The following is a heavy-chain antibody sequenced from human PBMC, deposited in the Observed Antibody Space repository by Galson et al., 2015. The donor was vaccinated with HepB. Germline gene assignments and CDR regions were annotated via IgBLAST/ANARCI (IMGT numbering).Heavy chain of an antibody. CDR3: ARDRNRYRDIVVVRDAFDI. Sequence: SLRLSCAASGFTFSDYYMSWIRQAPGKGLEWVSYISSSSSYTNYADSVKGRFTISRDNAKNALYLQMNSLRAEDTAAYYCARDRNRYRDIVVVRDAFDIWGQGTMVTVSS. CDR1: GFTFSDYY. D-gene: IGHD2-2*01. V-gene: IGHV3-11*06. J-gene: IGHJ3*02. CDR2: ISSSSSYT.